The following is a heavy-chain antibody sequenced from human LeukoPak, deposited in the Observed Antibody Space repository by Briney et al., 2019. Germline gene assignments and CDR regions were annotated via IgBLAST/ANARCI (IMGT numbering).Heavy chain of an antibody. J-gene: IGHJ4*02. CDR2: VYYSGST. D-gene: IGHD5-18*01. CDR1: GGSISSSSYY. Sequence: SETLSLTCTVSGGSISSSSYYWGWIRQPPGKGLEWIGSVYYSGSTYYNPSLKSRVTISVDTSKNQFSLKLSPVTAADTAVYYCARLFGYSYGYNDYWGQGTLVTVSS. CDR3: ARLFGYSYGYNDY. V-gene: IGHV4-39*01.